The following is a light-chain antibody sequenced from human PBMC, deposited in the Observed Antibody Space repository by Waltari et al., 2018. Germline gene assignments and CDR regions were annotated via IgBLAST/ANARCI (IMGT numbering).Light chain of an antibody. CDR1: QSVSRA. J-gene: IGKJ1*01. Sequence: EIVLTQSPGPLSLSLGARAHVSCRTSQSVSRALAWYQQKPGQAPRLLIYGASTRATGIPDRFSGSGSGTDFSLTISRLEPDDFAVYYCQHYLRLPVTFGQGTTVEI. V-gene: IGKV3-20*01. CDR3: QHYLRLPVT. CDR2: GAS.